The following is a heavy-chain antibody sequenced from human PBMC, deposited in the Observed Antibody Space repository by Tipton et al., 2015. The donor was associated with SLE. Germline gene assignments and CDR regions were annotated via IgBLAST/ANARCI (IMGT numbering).Heavy chain of an antibody. CDR3: ARGRSAAVAAAGTIAFDI. J-gene: IGHJ3*02. V-gene: IGHV3-30-3*01. Sequence: SLRLSCAASGFTVSSNYMSWVRQAPGKGLEWVAVISYDGSNKYYADSVKGRFTISRDNAKNSLYLQMNSLRAEDTAVYYCARGRSAAVAAAGTIAFDIWGQGTMVAVSS. D-gene: IGHD6-13*01. CDR2: ISYDGSNK. CDR1: GFTVSSNY.